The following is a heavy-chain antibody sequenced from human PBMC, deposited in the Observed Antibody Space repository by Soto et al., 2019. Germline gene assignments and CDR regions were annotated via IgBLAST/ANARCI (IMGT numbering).Heavy chain of an antibody. V-gene: IGHV3-48*01. Sequence: GGSLRLSCAASVFTFSSYSMNWVRQAPGKGLEWVSYISSSSSTIYYADSVKGRFTISRDNAKNSLYLQMNSLRAEDTAVYYCARDNYDILTGYYNTLNWYFDLWGRGTLVTVSS. CDR1: VFTFSSYS. D-gene: IGHD3-9*01. CDR3: ARDNYDILTGYYNTLNWYFDL. CDR2: ISSSSSTI. J-gene: IGHJ2*01.